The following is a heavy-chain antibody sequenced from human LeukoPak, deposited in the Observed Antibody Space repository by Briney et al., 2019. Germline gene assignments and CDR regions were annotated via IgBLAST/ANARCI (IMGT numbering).Heavy chain of an antibody. J-gene: IGHJ4*02. D-gene: IGHD1-26*01. CDR1: GFIFSSHN. CDR3: AKDVGKWESLHFFDY. Sequence: GGSLRLSCAASGFIFSSHNMNWLRQAPGKGLEWISGISGSGASTYYADSVKGRFTISRDDSRNTLYLQMNSLRGDDTAVYYCAKDVGKWESLHFFDYWGQGTLVTVSS. CDR2: ISGSGAST. V-gene: IGHV3-23*01.